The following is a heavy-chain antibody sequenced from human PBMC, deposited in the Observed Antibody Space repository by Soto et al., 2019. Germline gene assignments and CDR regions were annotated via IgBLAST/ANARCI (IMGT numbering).Heavy chain of an antibody. V-gene: IGHV1-8*01. Sequence: ASVKVSCKASGYTFTSYDINWVRQATGQGLEWMGWMNPNSGNTGYAQKFQGRVTMTTDTSTSTAYMELRSLRSDDTVVYYCARDRITMVRGKKDDAFDIWGQGTMVTVSS. J-gene: IGHJ3*02. CDR1: GYTFTSYD. CDR2: MNPNSGNT. D-gene: IGHD3-10*01. CDR3: ARDRITMVRGKKDDAFDI.